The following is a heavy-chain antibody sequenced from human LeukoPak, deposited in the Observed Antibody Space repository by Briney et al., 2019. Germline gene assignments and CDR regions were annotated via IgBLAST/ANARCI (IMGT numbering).Heavy chain of an antibody. CDR2: IQNDASTE. CDR3: ARELSQIVWGGLDY. D-gene: IGHD2-21*01. CDR1: GFTFSSYA. J-gene: IGHJ4*02. V-gene: IGHV3-30-3*01. Sequence: GGSLRLSGAASGFTFSSYAIHWVRQVPGKGLEWVAVIQNDASTENFADSVKGRFTISRDNSKNTVFLQMNSLRVEDTAVYYCARELSQIVWGGLDYGGQGTLVSVSS.